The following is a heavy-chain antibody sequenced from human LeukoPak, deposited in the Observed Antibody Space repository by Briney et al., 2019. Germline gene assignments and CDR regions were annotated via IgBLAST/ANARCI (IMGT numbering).Heavy chain of an antibody. CDR2: FDPEDGET. CDR3: ARADFWSAQTYKPDAFDI. V-gene: IGHV1-24*01. Sequence: ASVKVSCKVSGYTLTELSMHWVRQAPGKGLEWMGGFDPEDGETIYAQKFQGRVTMTEDTSTDTAYMELSSLRSEDTAVYYCARADFWSAQTYKPDAFDIWGQGTMVTVSS. J-gene: IGHJ3*02. CDR1: GYTLTELS. D-gene: IGHD3-3*01.